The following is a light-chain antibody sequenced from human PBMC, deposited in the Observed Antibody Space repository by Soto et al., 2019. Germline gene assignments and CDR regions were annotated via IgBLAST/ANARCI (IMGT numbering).Light chain of an antibody. CDR2: EVS. V-gene: IGLV2-14*01. J-gene: IGLJ1*01. CDR1: SSDVGGYNY. Sequence: QSALTQPASVSGSPGQSITISCTGTSSDVGGYNYVSWYQQHPGKAPKLMIYEVSNRPSGVSNRFSGSKSGNTASLTISGLQAEDEAEYDRRSYTSRSTRVFGTGTKLTVL. CDR3: RSYTSRSTRV.